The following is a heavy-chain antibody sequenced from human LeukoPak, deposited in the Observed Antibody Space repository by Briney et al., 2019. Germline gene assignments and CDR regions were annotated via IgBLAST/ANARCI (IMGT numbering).Heavy chain of an antibody. CDR3: ARVRTYRLATKGDVRFVNWFDP. Sequence: ASVKVSCKASGYTFTGYYMHWVRQAPGQGLEWMGWINPNSGGTNYAQKFQGRVTMTRDTSISTAYMELSRLRSDDTAVYYCARVRTYRLATKGDVRFVNWFDPWGQGTLVTVSS. CDR2: INPNSGGT. V-gene: IGHV1-2*02. J-gene: IGHJ5*02. D-gene: IGHD3-16*01. CDR1: GYTFTGYY.